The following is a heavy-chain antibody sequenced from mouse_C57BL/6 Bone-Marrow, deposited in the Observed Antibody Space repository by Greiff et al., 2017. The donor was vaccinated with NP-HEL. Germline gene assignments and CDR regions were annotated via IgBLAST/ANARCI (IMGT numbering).Heavy chain of an antibody. CDR3: ARGGYYRFAY. Sequence: EVQLVESGGGLVKPGGSLKLSCAASGFTFSSYAMSWVRQTPEKRLEWVATISDGGSYTYYPDNVKGRFTIARDNANNNLYLQMSRLKSEDTAMYYCARGGYYRFAYGGQGTLVTVTA. CDR1: GFTFSSYA. V-gene: IGHV5-4*01. CDR2: ISDGGSYT. D-gene: IGHD2-3*01. J-gene: IGHJ3*01.